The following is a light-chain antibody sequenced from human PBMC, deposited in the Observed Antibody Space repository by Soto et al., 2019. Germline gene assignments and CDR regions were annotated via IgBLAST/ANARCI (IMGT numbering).Light chain of an antibody. CDR2: RAS. CDR1: QSVSIN. CDR3: QQYHQWPIT. Sequence: EIVMTQSPPTLSVSPGERATLSCRASQSVSINLAWYQQSPGQAPRLLIYRASTRVTGIPARFSGSGSETDFTLTISSLQYEDSAVYYCQQYHQWPITFGQGTRLDIK. J-gene: IGKJ5*01. V-gene: IGKV3-15*01.